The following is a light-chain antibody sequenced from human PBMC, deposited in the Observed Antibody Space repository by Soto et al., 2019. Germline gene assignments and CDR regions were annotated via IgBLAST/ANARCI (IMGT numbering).Light chain of an antibody. V-gene: IGKV1-39*01. CDR2: AAS. J-gene: IGKJ2*01. Sequence: DIQMTHSPSSLSASVGDRVTITCRASQSISSYLDWYQQKPGKAPKLLIYAASSLQSGVPSRFSGSGSATDFTLTISSLQPEDFATYYCQQSYSTLRTFRRGTKLEIK. CDR3: QQSYSTLRT. CDR1: QSISSY.